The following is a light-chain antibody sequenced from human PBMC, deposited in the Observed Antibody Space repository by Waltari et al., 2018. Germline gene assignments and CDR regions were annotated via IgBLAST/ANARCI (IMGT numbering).Light chain of an antibody. CDR3: CSYVRNVTWV. CDR2: EDR. J-gene: IGLJ3*02. Sequence: QSALTQPASVSGSPGQSITLSCIGTSSDVGGYSLVSWYQQHPGKAPKLMIYEDRKRPAGVSNRLSGLKTVNPASLTISGLQAEDEADYYCCSYVRNVTWVFGGGTKLTVL. CDR1: SSDVGGYSL. V-gene: IGLV2-23*01.